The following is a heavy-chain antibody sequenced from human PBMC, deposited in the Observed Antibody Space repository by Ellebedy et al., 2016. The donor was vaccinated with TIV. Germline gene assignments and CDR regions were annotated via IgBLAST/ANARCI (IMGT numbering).Heavy chain of an antibody. D-gene: IGHD3-10*02. CDR3: ARDEPTGITMIWDPYDAFDI. Sequence: ASVKVSCKASGYTFTSYYMHWVRQAPGQGLEWMGIINPSGGSTSYAQKLQGRVTMTTDTSTSTAYMELRSLRSDDTAVYYCARDEPTGITMIWDPYDAFDIWGQGTMVTVSS. CDR2: INPSGGST. V-gene: IGHV1-46*01. J-gene: IGHJ3*02. CDR1: GYTFTSYY.